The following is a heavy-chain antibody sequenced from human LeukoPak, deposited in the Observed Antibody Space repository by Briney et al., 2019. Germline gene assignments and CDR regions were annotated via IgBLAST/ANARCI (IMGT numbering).Heavy chain of an antibody. V-gene: IGHV3-64*01. CDR2: ISSNGGST. D-gene: IGHD2-2*01. CDR1: GFTFSSYA. J-gene: IGHJ4*02. Sequence: GGSLRLSCAASGFTFSSYAMHWVRQAPGKGLEYVSAISSNGGSTYYANSVKGRFTISRDNSKNTLYLQMGSLRAEDMAVYYCARDRHCSSTSCYKYFDYWGQGTLVTVSS. CDR3: ARDRHCSSTSCYKYFDY.